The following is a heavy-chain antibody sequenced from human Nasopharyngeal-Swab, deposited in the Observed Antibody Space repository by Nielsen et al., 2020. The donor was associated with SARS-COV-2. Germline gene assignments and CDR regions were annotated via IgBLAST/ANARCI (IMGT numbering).Heavy chain of an antibody. Sequence: SQTLSPTCAVSGASITILYFWGCIRQPPGKGLEWIWSMSHTGSTYYNPSLKSRVNISIDTSKNQSSLKLSSVTAADTAVYYCARLYISPRRFDPWGQGTLVTVSS. V-gene: IGHV4-38-2*01. J-gene: IGHJ5*02. CDR1: GASITILYF. CDR2: MSHTGST. D-gene: IGHD2-2*02. CDR3: ARLYISPRRFDP.